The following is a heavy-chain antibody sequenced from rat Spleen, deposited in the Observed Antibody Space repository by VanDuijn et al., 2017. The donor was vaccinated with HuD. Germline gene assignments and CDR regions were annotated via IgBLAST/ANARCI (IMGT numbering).Heavy chain of an antibody. Sequence: EVQLVESGGGLVQPGRSMRLSCTALGFTFSNYYMAWVRQAPTEGLEWVASISYDGSTPNYRDSVKGRFTISRDNAKITLYLQMDSLRSEDTATYYCVRGYYFDCWGQGVMVTVSS. J-gene: IGHJ2*01. CDR1: GFTFSNYY. CDR3: VRGYYFDC. V-gene: IGHV5-25*01. CDR2: ISYDGSTP.